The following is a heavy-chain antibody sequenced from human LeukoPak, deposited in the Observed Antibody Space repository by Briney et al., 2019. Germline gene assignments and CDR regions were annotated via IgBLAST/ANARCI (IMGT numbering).Heavy chain of an antibody. V-gene: IGHV3-30*02. Sequence: GGSLRLSCAASGFIFTDYGMHWVRQAPGKGLEWLTFIRYDGSDKYYADSVKGRFTISRDNSKNTLYLQMNSLRAEDTAVYYCAKDQYYYDSSGLAYYYYMDVWGKGTTVTVSS. D-gene: IGHD3-22*01. CDR3: AKDQYYYDSSGLAYYYYMDV. J-gene: IGHJ6*03. CDR1: GFIFTDYG. CDR2: IRYDGSDK.